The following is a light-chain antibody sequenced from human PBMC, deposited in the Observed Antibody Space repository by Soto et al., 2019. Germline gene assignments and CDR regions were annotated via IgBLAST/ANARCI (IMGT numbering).Light chain of an antibody. CDR2: DVY. Sequence: QSALTQPRSVSGSPGQSVTISCTGTTSDVAGYDHVSWYQQYPGKAPKRIIYDVYKRPSGVPDRFSGSRSGNTASLTISGLQAEDEADYHCCSYAFGPVIFGGGTKVTVL. J-gene: IGLJ2*01. CDR3: CSYAFGPVI. V-gene: IGLV2-11*01. CDR1: TSDVAGYDH.